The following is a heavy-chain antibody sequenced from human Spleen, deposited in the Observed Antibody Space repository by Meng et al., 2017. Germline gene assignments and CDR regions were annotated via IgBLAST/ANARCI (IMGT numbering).Heavy chain of an antibody. CDR3: ARVLWDVAGLYYFDY. CDR1: GGSISSGAYA. CDR2: IYYSGTT. Sequence: QVQLQEAGPALGQPSQTLSLTYIVSGGSISSGAYAWTWIRQHPGKGLQWIGCIYYSGTTYYNPSLKSLVTISVDTSKNQFSLKLSSVTAADTAVYYCARVLWDVAGLYYFDYWGQGTLVTVSS. V-gene: IGHV4-31*01. D-gene: IGHD6-19*01. J-gene: IGHJ4*02.